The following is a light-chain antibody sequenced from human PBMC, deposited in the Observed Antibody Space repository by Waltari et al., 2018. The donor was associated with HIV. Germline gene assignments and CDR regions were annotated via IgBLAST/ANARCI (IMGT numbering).Light chain of an antibody. J-gene: IGKJ1*01. CDR1: QNIPTD. CDR3: QQSHSLPRT. Sequence: DIQMTQSPSSLSAFVGSRVTITCRASQNIPTDLNWYQQKLGKAPRLLIYAASVLQSGVPSRFSGSASGTDFTLTITGLQPEDVATYYCQQSHSLPRTFGQGTKVEI. CDR2: AAS. V-gene: IGKV1-39*01.